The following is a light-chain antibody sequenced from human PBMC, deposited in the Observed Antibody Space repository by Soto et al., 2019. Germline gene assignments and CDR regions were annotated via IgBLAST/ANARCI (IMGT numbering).Light chain of an antibody. CDR3: QKYNSAIFT. CDR1: QAISNY. V-gene: IGKV1-27*01. J-gene: IGKJ3*01. Sequence: DIQMTQSPSSLSASVGDRVTITCRASQAISNYLAWYQQRPGKVPKLLIYAASTLQSGVPSRFSGSGSGTDFTLTITSPQPEDVATYYCQKYNSAIFTFGPGTKVDI. CDR2: AAS.